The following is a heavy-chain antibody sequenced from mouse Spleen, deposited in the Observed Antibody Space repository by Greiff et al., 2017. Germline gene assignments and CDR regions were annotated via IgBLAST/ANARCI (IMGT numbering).Heavy chain of an antibody. J-gene: IGHJ4*01. Sequence: VQLQQSGPELVKPGASVKIPCKASGYTFTDYNMDWVKQSHGKSLEWIGDINPNNGGTIYNQKFKGKATLTVDKSSSTAYMELRSLTSEDTAVYYCARGVLWLRRGYYAMDYWGQGTSVTVSS. V-gene: IGHV1-18*01. CDR1: GYTFTDYN. CDR2: INPNNGGT. CDR3: ARGVLWLRRGYYAMDY. D-gene: IGHD2-2*01.